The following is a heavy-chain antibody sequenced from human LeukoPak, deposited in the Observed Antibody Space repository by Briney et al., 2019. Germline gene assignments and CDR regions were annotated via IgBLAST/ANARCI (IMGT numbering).Heavy chain of an antibody. CDR3: ARVTGTKIGRWFDP. D-gene: IGHD1-7*01. CDR2: IYYSGST. Sequence: WXWVRQPXXXXXXXVGSIYYSGSTYYNPSLKSRVTISVDTSKNQFSLKLSSVTAADTAVYYCARVTGTKIGRWFDPWGQGTLVTVSS. V-gene: IGHV4-39*01. J-gene: IGHJ5*02.